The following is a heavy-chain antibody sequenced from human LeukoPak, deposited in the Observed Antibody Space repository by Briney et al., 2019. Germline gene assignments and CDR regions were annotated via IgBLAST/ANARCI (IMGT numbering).Heavy chain of an antibody. Sequence: GGSLRPSCAASGFIFNNYAMSWVRQAPGKGLEWVSTMSGDGDRAFYADSVKGRFTISRDNSKNAVYLQMNYLRAEDTALYYCAKATGTYFLFDGNWGQGILVTVSS. CDR3: AKATGTYFLFDGN. CDR1: GFIFNNYA. D-gene: IGHD2/OR15-2a*01. CDR2: MSGDGDRA. J-gene: IGHJ4*02. V-gene: IGHV3-23*01.